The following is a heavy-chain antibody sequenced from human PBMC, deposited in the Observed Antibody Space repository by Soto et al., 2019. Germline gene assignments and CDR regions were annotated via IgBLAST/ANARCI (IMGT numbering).Heavy chain of an antibody. D-gene: IGHD5-18*01. CDR2: INSDGSST. CDR1: GFTFSSYW. CDR3: ARETPGGYRYDH. Sequence: VGSLRLSCAASGFTFSSYWMHWVRQAPGKGLVWVSRINSDGSSTSYADSVKGRFTISRDNAKNTLYLQMNSLRAEDTAVYYCARETPGGYRYDHWGQGTLVTVSS. V-gene: IGHV3-74*01. J-gene: IGHJ4*02.